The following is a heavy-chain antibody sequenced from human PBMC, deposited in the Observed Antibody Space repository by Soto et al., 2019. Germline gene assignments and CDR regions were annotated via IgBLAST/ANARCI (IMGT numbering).Heavy chain of an antibody. CDR2: ISYDGSNK. D-gene: IGHD3-10*01. CDR3: AKDRRHYYGCMDV. CDR1: GFTFSSYG. V-gene: IGHV3-30*18. J-gene: IGHJ6*02. Sequence: PGGSLRLSCAASGFTFSSYGMHWVRQAPGKGLEWVAVISYDGSNKYYADSVKGRFTISRDNSKNTLYLQMNSLRAEDTAVYYCAKDRRHYYGCMDVWGQGTTVTVSS.